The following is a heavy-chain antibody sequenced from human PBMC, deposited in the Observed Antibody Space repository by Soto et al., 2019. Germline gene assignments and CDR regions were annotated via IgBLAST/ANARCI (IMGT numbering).Heavy chain of an antibody. CDR3: ARDPRYYDSSGYYYYYYGMDV. CDR2: IYSGGST. D-gene: IGHD3-22*01. V-gene: IGHV3-53*01. Sequence: GSLRLSCAASGFTVSSNYMSWVRQAPGKGLEWVSVIYSGGSTYYADSVKGRFTISRDNSKNTLYLQMNSLRAEDTAVYYCARDPRYYDSSGYYYYYYGMDVWGQGTTVTVSS. J-gene: IGHJ6*02. CDR1: GFTVSSNY.